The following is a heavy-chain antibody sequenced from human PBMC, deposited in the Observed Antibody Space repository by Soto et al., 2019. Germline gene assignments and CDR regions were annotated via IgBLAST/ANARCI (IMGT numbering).Heavy chain of an antibody. J-gene: IGHJ6*02. D-gene: IGHD4-4*01. CDR1: GGSISSGDYY. CDR3: ARDRGSTVTSYNMDV. Sequence: KTSETLSLTCTVSGGSISSGDYYWSWIRQPPGKGLEWIGYIYYSGSTFYSPSLKSRVIISVDTSKNQFSLKLSSVTAADTAVYYCARDRGSTVTSYNMDVWGQGTTVTVSS. CDR2: IYYSGST. V-gene: IGHV4-30-4*01.